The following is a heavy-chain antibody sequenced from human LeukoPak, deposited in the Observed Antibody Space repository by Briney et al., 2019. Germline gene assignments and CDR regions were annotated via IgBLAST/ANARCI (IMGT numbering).Heavy chain of an antibody. J-gene: IGHJ4*02. CDR3: ARDDYYDSSGYYSLFDY. Sequence: GASVKVSCKASGHTFTSYYMHWVRQAPGQGLERMGIINPSGGSTSYAQKFQGRVTMTRDMSTSTVYMELSSLRSEDTAVYYCARDDYYDSSGYYSLFDYWGQGTLVTVSS. CDR2: INPSGGST. V-gene: IGHV1-46*01. CDR1: GHTFTSYY. D-gene: IGHD3-22*01.